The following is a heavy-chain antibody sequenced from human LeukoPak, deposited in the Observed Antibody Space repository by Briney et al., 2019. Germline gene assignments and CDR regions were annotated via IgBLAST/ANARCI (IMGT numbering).Heavy chain of an antibody. V-gene: IGHV1-69*05. Sequence: ASVKVSCKASGGTFSSYAISWVRQAPGQGLEWMGRIIPIFGTANYAQKFQGRVTITTDESTSTAYMELSSLRSGDTAVYYYARDYDSSGYYYSDYWGQGTLVTVSS. D-gene: IGHD3-22*01. CDR3: ARDYDSSGYYYSDY. CDR1: GGTFSSYA. J-gene: IGHJ4*02. CDR2: IIPIFGTA.